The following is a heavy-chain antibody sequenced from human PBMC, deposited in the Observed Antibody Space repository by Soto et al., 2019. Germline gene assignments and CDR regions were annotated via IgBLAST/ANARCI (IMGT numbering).Heavy chain of an antibody. Sequence: SETLSLTCTVSGGSISSGDYYWSWIRQPPGKGLGWIGYIYYSGSTYYNPSLKSRVTISVDTSKNQFSLKLSSVTAADTAVYYCARESLCCSGGSCYSEDFDYYFDYWGQGTLVTVSS. D-gene: IGHD2-15*01. V-gene: IGHV4-30-4*01. J-gene: IGHJ4*02. CDR2: IYYSGST. CDR3: ARESLCCSGGSCYSEDFDYYFDY. CDR1: GGSISSGDYY.